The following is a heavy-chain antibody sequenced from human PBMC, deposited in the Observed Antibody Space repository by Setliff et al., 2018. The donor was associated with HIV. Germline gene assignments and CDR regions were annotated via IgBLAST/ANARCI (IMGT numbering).Heavy chain of an antibody. CDR3: ARVRGSGWYDWAFDI. Sequence: ETLSLSCAASGFTVSSYWMHWVRQIPGKGLVGIARIHSDGSSTTYADSVKGRFTISRDDAQNTLYLQMNSLRVEDTAVYYCARVRGSGWYDWAFDIWGRGTMVTVSS. CDR2: IHSDGSST. D-gene: IGHD6-19*01. V-gene: IGHV3-74*01. J-gene: IGHJ3*02. CDR1: GFTVSSYW.